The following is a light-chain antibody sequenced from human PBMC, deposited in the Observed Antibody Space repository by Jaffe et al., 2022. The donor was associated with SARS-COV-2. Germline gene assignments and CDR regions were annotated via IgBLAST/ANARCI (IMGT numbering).Light chain of an antibody. J-gene: IGLJ2*01. V-gene: IGLV1-47*01. CDR1: SSNIGSNY. Sequence: QSVLTQPPSASGTPGQRVTISCSGSSSNIGSNYVYWYQHLPGTAPKLLIYRNNQRPSGVPDRFSGSKSGTSASLAISGLRSEDEADYYCAAWDDSPSGYVVFGGGTKLTVL. CDR2: RNN. CDR3: AAWDDSPSGYVV.